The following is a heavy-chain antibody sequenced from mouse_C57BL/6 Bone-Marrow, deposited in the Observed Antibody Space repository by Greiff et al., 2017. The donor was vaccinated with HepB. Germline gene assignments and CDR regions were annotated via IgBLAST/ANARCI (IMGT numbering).Heavy chain of an antibody. D-gene: IGHD2-5*01. J-gene: IGHJ4*01. CDR2: IDPSDSYT. CDR3: AKRSNYGYAMDY. CDR1: GYTFTSYW. V-gene: IGHV1-50*01. Sequence: QVQLKHSGAELVKPGASVKLSCKASGYTFTSYWMQWVKQRPGQGLEWIGEIDPSDSYTNYNQKFKGKATLTVDTSSSTAYMQLSSLTSEDSAVYYCAKRSNYGYAMDYWGQGTSVTVSS.